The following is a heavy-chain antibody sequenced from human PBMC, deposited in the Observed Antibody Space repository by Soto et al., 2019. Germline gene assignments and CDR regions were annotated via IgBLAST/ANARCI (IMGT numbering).Heavy chain of an antibody. CDR3: ARGVITPGNLVVDF. D-gene: IGHD1-20*01. CDR1: GGSLSGGDYF. J-gene: IGHJ4*02. V-gene: IGHV4-30-4*01. CDR2: IYYSGST. Sequence: SETLSLTCTVSGGSLSGGDYFWSWIRQPPGKGLECIGYIYYSGSTYYNSSLKSRVTISLDTSNNQFSLKLRSVTVADTAVYYCARGVITPGNLVVDFWGQGTLVTVSS.